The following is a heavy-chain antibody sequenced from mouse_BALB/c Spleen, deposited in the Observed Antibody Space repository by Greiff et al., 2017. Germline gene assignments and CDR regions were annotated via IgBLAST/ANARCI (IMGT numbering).Heavy chain of an antibody. CDR1: GYSITSDYA. CDR3: ARWGSYYYAMDY. CDR2: ISYSGST. V-gene: IGHV3-2*02. Sequence: EVKLQESGPGLVKPSQSLSLTCTVTGYSITSDYAWTWIRQFPGNKLEWMGYISYSGSTSYNPSLKSRISITRDTSKNQFFLQLNSVTTEDTATYYCARWGSYYYAMDYWGQGTSVTVSS. J-gene: IGHJ4*01.